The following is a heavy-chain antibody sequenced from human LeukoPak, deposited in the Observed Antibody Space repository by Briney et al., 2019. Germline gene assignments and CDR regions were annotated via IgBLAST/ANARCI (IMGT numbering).Heavy chain of an antibody. V-gene: IGHV3-30*02. D-gene: IGHD2-2*01. J-gene: IGHJ4*02. CDR2: IRYHGSNI. CDR1: GFTFSSYG. Sequence: GGSLRLSCAASGFTFSSYGMHWVRQAPGKGLEWVAYIRYHGSNINYADSVKGRFAISRDNSKDTLFLQMSSLRAEDTAVYYCAKVLTGYCGSTSCPFDSWGQGTLVTVSS. CDR3: AKVLTGYCGSTSCPFDS.